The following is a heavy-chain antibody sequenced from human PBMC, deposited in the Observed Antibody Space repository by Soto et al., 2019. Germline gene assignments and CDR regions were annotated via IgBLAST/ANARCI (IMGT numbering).Heavy chain of an antibody. V-gene: IGHV1-8*01. Sequence: ASVKVSCKASGYTFTSYDINWVRQATGQGLEWMGWMNPNSGNTGYAQKFQGRVTMTRNTSISTAYMELSSLRSEDTAVYYCARWGDCSGGSCYPYYYYGMDVWGQGTTVTVSS. J-gene: IGHJ6*02. CDR2: MNPNSGNT. D-gene: IGHD2-15*01. CDR3: ARWGDCSGGSCYPYYYYGMDV. CDR1: GYTFTSYD.